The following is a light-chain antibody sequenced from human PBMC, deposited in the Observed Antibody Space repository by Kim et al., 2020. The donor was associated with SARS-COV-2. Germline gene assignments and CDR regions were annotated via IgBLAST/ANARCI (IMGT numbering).Light chain of an antibody. Sequence: VSPGQTASITCSGDKLGDKYACWYHQKAGQSPVLVIYQDNKRPSGIPERFSGSNSGNTATLTISGTQAMDEADYYCQAWDSTTVVFGGGTQLTVL. V-gene: IGLV3-1*01. CDR3: QAWDSTTVV. CDR1: KLGDKY. J-gene: IGLJ2*01. CDR2: QDN.